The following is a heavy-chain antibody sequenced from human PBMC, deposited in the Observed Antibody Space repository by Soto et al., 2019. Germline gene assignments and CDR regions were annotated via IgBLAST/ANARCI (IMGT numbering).Heavy chain of an antibody. CDR1: GGSIDSYF. CDR2: IYSSGGT. D-gene: IGHD1-1*01. V-gene: IGHV4-4*07. J-gene: IGHJ6*02. Sequence: QVQLQESGPGLVKPSETLSLTCSVSGGSIDSYFWSWIRQPAGKGLEWLGRIYSSGGTNYNVSLESRFTMSVDTSKSQFSLELRSVTAADTAVYYCARWATGASSHGMDVWGPGTTVTVPS. CDR3: ARWATGASSHGMDV.